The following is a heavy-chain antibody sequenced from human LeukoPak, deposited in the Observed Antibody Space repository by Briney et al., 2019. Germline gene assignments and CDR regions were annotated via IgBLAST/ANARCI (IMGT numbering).Heavy chain of an antibody. CDR2: INPSGGST. V-gene: IGHV1-46*01. CDR1: GYTFTSYY. D-gene: IGHD1-26*01. Sequence: GASVKVSCKAPGYTFTSYYMHWVRQAPGQGLEWMGIINPSGGSTSYAQKFQGRVTMTRDTSTSTVYMELSSLRSEDTAVYYCANGATTMMDFDYWGQGTLVTVSS. CDR3: ANGATTMMDFDY. J-gene: IGHJ4*02.